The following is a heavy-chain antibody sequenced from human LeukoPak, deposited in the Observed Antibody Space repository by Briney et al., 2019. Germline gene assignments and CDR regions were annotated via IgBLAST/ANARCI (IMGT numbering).Heavy chain of an antibody. CDR3: ARDLYRDSLPVSWFDP. J-gene: IGHJ5*02. CDR2: ISDYNGNT. D-gene: IGHD4-11*01. V-gene: IGHV1-18*01. CDR1: GYTFTSYG. Sequence: ASXXVSCKASGYTFTSYGISWVRQAPGQGLEWMGWISDYNGNTNYAQKLQGRVTMTTDTSTSTAYMELSSLRSDDTAVYYCARDLYRDSLPVSWFDPWGQGTLVTVSS.